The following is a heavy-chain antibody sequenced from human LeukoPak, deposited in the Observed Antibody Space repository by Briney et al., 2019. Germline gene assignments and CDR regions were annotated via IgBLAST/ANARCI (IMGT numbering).Heavy chain of an antibody. CDR1: GFTFSSYA. D-gene: IGHD3-16*02. V-gene: IGHV3-23*01. CDR2: ISGSGGST. Sequence: PGGSLRLSCAASGFTFSSYAMSWVRQAPGKGLEWVSAISGSGGSTYYADSVKGRFTISRDNSKNTLYLQMNSLRAEDTAVYYCAKWGYDYVWGSYRTPLDIWGQGTMVTVSS. CDR3: AKWGYDYVWGSYRTPLDI. J-gene: IGHJ3*02.